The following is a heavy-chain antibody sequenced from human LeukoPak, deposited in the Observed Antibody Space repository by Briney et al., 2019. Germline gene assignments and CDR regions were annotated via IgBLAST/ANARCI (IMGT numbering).Heavy chain of an antibody. D-gene: IGHD6-6*01. V-gene: IGHV3-23*01. CDR1: GFTFSSYA. Sequence: GGSLRLSCAASGFTFSSYAMSWVRQAPAKGLEWVSAISGSGGSAYYADSVKGRFTISRDNFKDTLYLQMNSLKAEDTAVYYCATPVDYSSSYFDYWGQGTLVTVS. CDR3: ATPVDYSSSYFDY. CDR2: ISGSGGSA. J-gene: IGHJ4*02.